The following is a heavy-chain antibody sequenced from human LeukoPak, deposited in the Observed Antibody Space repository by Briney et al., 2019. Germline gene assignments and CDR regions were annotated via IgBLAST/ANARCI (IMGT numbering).Heavy chain of an antibody. Sequence: SQTLSLTCAISGDSVSSNDAAWNWIRQSPSRGLEWLGRTLYRSKWSYDYVVSMRSRITINPDTSKNQFSLQLSSVTPEDTAVYYCARYYGSGSYYSYYYGMDVWGQGTTVTVSS. CDR3: ARYYGSGSYYSYYYGMDV. J-gene: IGHJ6*02. D-gene: IGHD3-10*01. CDR2: TLYRSKWSY. CDR1: GDSVSSNDAA. V-gene: IGHV6-1*01.